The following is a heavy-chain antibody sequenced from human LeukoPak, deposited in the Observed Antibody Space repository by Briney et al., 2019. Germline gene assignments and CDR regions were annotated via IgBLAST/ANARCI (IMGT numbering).Heavy chain of an antibody. CDR2: INPGDGST. CDR1: GYSFSLYY. J-gene: IGHJ4*02. D-gene: IGHD6-13*01. V-gene: IGHV1-46*01. Sequence: SVKVSCKASGYSFSLYYLHWVRQAPGQGPEWMGMINPGDGSTTYRQKFKGRVTLTRDMSTSTIYMELSGLKFEDTAVYYCARDAGSSWHNWGQGTLVTVSS. CDR3: ARDAGSSWHN.